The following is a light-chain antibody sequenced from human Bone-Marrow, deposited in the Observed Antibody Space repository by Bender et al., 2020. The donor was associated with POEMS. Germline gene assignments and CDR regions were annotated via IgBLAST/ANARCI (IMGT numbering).Light chain of an antibody. CDR3: RSYAGSNNYV. J-gene: IGLJ1*01. V-gene: IGLV1-44*01. Sequence: QSVLTQPPSASGTPGQRVTISCSGSSSNIGTNPVNWYQQLPGTAPKLLIYINNQRPSGVPARFSGSKSGNTASLTVSGLQAEDEADYYCRSYAGSNNYVFGMGTKVTVL. CDR1: SSNIGTNP. CDR2: INN.